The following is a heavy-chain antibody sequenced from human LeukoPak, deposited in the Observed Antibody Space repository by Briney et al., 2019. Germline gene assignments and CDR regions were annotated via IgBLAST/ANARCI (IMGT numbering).Heavy chain of an antibody. V-gene: IGHV3-9*01. D-gene: IGHD3-10*01. CDR2: ISWNSGSI. CDR3: AKDIDMVRGSFDY. CDR1: GFTFDDYA. J-gene: IGHJ4*02. Sequence: PGRSLRLSCAASGFTFDDYAMHWVRQAPGKGLEWVSGISWNSGSIGYADSVKGRFTISRDNAKNSLYLQMNSLRAEDTALYYCAKDIDMVRGSFDYWGQGTLVTVSS.